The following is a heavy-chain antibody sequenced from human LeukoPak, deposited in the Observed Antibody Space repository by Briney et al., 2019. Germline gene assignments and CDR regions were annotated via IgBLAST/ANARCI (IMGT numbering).Heavy chain of an antibody. CDR1: GFTFSEYY. J-gene: IGHJ4*02. D-gene: IGHD3-10*01. CDR3: ARARAGFGDY. Sequence: GGSLRLSCAAAGFTFSEYYMRWIRQAPGEGVEWVSYISSSGSTIYYADSVKGRFTISRDNAKNSLYLQMNSLRAEDTAVYYCARARAGFGDYWGQGTLVTVSS. V-gene: IGHV3-11*04. CDR2: ISSSGSTI.